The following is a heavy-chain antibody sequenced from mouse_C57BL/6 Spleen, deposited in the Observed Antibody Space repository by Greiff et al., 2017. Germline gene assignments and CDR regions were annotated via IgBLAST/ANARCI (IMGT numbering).Heavy chain of an antibody. CDR2: VDPADGET. V-gene: IGHV14-2*01. Sequence: VQLQQSGAELVKPGASVKLSCTASGFNIKDYYMHWVKQRTEQGLEWIGRVDPADGETKYAPKFQGKATITADPSSHTAYLQLSSLTSEYTAVYYCARNGKELELYYFDYWGQGTTLTVSS. J-gene: IGHJ2*01. CDR3: ARNGKELELYYFDY. D-gene: IGHD2-1*01. CDR1: GFNIKDYY.